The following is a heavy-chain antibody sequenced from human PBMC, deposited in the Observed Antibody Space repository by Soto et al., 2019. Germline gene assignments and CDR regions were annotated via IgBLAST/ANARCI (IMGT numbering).Heavy chain of an antibody. Sequence: SETLSLTCTVSGGSFTYYYWSWVRQAPGKGLQWIGYIYYTGSANYNPSLKSRVTISVDTSKNQFSLELSSVTAADTAIYYCARGFTVTHFDYWGQGTLVTVSS. D-gene: IGHD4-17*01. V-gene: IGHV4-59*01. CDR3: ARGFTVTHFDY. CDR2: IYYTGSA. J-gene: IGHJ4*02. CDR1: GGSFTYYY.